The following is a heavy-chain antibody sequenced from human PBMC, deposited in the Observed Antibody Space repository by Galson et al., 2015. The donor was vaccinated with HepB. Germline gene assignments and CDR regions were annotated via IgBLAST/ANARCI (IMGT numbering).Heavy chain of an antibody. D-gene: IGHD3-10*01. J-gene: IGHJ4*02. CDR1: GDSVSSNSAA. CDR2: TYYRSKWYN. CDR3: ARGRGYYGSGSRNPKGLCFDY. V-gene: IGHV6-1*01. Sequence: CAISGDSVSSNSAAWNWIRQSPSRGLEWLGRTYYRSKWYNDYAVSVKSRITINPDTSKNQFSLQLNSVTPEDTAVYYCARGRGYYGSGSRNPKGLCFDYWGQGTLVTVSS.